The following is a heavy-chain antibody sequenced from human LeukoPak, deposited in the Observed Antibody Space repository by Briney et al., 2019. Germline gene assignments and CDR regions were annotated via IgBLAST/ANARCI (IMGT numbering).Heavy chain of an antibody. J-gene: IGHJ3*02. CDR1: GGYISSSNW. Sequence: SGTLSLTCAVSGGYISSSNWWSWVRQPPGKGLEWIGEIYHSGSTNYNPSLKSRVTISVDKSKNQFSLKLSSVTAADTAVYYCARDRGSSWSRRAFDIWGQGTMVTVSS. D-gene: IGHD6-13*01. V-gene: IGHV4-4*02. CDR2: IYHSGST. CDR3: ARDRGSSWSRRAFDI.